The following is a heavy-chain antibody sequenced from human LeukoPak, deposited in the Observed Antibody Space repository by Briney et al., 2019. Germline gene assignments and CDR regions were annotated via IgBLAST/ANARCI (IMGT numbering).Heavy chain of an antibody. Sequence: GGSLGLSCAASGFTFSNAWMSWVRQAPGKGLEWVGRIKSKTDGGTTDYAAPVKGRFTISRDDSKNTLYLQMNSLETEDTAVYYCTTDLSGGTTEVDYWGQGTLVTVSS. CDR3: TTDLSGGTTEVDY. D-gene: IGHD1-7*01. V-gene: IGHV3-15*01. J-gene: IGHJ4*02. CDR2: IKSKTDGGTT. CDR1: GFTFSNAW.